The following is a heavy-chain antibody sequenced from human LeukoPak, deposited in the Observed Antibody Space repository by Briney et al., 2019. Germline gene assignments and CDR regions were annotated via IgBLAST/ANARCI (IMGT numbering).Heavy chain of an antibody. CDR3: ARGYSGYDHTFDY. CDR1: GGSISSYY. Sequence: SETLSLTCTVSGGSISSYYWSWIRQPPGKGLEWIGYIYYSWSTNYNPSLESRVTISVDTSKNQFSLKLSSVTAADTAVYYCARGYSGYDHTFDYWGQGTLVTVSS. J-gene: IGHJ4*02. CDR2: IYYSWST. D-gene: IGHD5-12*01. V-gene: IGHV4-59*01.